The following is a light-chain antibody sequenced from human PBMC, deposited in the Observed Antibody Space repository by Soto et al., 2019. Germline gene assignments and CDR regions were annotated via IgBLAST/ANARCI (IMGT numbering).Light chain of an antibody. Sequence: EIVWTQSPGTLSLSPGERATLSCRASQSVSSNYLAWYQLKPGQAPRLLIYGASSRATGIPDRFSGSGSGTDFTLTISRLEPEDFAVYYCQQYGNSRGTFGQGTKVDI. CDR3: QQYGNSRGT. CDR2: GAS. J-gene: IGKJ1*01. CDR1: QSVSSNY. V-gene: IGKV3-20*01.